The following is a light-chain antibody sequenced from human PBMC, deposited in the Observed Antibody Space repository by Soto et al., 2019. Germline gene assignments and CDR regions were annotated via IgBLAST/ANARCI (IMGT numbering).Light chain of an antibody. CDR2: GAS. CDR1: QSVSNNY. Sequence: EIVLTQSPGTLSPSPGERATLSCRASQSVSNNYLAWYQQKPGQAPRLLIYGASNGATGIPDRFSGSGSGTDFTLTISRLEPEDFAVYYCQQYGSSGTFGQGTKVDI. J-gene: IGKJ1*01. CDR3: QQYGSSGT. V-gene: IGKV3-20*01.